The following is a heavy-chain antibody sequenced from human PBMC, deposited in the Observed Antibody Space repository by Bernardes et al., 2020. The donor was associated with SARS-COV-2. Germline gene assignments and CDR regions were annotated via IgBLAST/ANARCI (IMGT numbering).Heavy chain of an antibody. CDR3: ANSREVSSGLWWYAMVV. CDR1: GISISSHY. D-gene: IGHD3-22*01. Sequence: SETLSLTCTVSGISISSHYWSWIRQPPGKGLEFIGYINKSGNTNYNPSPGSRVTISADASKNQISLKLSTVTAADTAVYYCANSREVSSGLWWYAMVVWGQGTTVTVSS. V-gene: IGHV4-59*11. CDR2: INKSGNT. J-gene: IGHJ6*02.